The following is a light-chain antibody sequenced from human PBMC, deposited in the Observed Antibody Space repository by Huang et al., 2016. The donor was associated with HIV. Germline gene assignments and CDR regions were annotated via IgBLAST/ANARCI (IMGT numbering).Light chain of an antibody. CDR1: QSIGSY. V-gene: IGKV3-11*01. CDR2: DAS. CDR3: QQRNNWPPWT. J-gene: IGKJ1*01. Sequence: EIVLTQSPATLSLSPGEGATLSCRASQSIGSYLAWYQQIPGQAPRLLIYDASVRATGIPARFSGRGSGTDFTLTISSLEPEDFAVYYCQQRNNWPPWTFGQGTKVELK.